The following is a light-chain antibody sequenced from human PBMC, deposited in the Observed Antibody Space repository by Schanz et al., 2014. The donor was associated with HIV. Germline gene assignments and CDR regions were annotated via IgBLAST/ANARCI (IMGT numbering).Light chain of an antibody. CDR2: END. Sequence: NFMLTQPHSVSESPGKTVIISCTRSSGSIASAYAQWYQQRPGSAPTTLIYENDQRHSGVPDRFSGSIDSSSNSASLTISGLETEDEADYYCQSYDIANPGVFGGGTKLTVL. CDR3: QSYDIANPGV. J-gene: IGLJ3*02. CDR1: SGSIASAY. V-gene: IGLV6-57*04.